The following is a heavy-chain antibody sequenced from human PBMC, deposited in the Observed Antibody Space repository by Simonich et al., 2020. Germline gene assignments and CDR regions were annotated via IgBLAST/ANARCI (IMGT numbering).Heavy chain of an antibody. D-gene: IGHD1-1*01. Sequence: QVQLVQSGAEVKKPGASVKVSCKASGYTFTSYGISWVRQAPGQGLEWMGWISAYNGNTNDAKKLQGRVTMTTDTSTSTAYVELSSLRSDDTAVYYCARSTTGTTAFDIWGQGTMVTVSS. V-gene: IGHV1-18*01. CDR1: GYTFTSYG. J-gene: IGHJ3*02. CDR2: ISAYNGNT. CDR3: ARSTTGTTAFDI.